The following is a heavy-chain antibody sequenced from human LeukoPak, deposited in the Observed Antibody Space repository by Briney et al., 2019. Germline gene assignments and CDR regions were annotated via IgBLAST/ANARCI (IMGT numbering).Heavy chain of an antibody. V-gene: IGHV1-18*01. CDR1: GYTFTSYG. Sequence: ASVKVSCKASGYTFTSYGVSWVRQAPGQGLEWVGWISAYNGNTNYAQKLQGRVTMTTDTSTSTAYMELRSLRPDDTAVYYCARGNQGSVGATTTGFDYWGQGTLVTVSS. CDR3: ARGNQGSVGATTTGFDY. J-gene: IGHJ4*02. D-gene: IGHD1-26*01. CDR2: ISAYNGNT.